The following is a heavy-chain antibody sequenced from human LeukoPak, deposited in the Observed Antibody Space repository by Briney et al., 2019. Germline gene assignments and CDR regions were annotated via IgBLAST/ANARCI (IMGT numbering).Heavy chain of an antibody. Sequence: GASVKVSCKASGFTFTTSAVQWVRQARGQRLEWIGWIVVGGGNTNYAQKFQERVTITRDMSTSTAYMELSSLRSEDTAVYYCAKDYWRYSSSSGIDYWGQGTLVTVSS. CDR3: AKDYWRYSSSSGIDY. CDR1: GFTFTTSA. CDR2: IVVGGGNT. J-gene: IGHJ4*02. V-gene: IGHV1-58*01. D-gene: IGHD6-6*01.